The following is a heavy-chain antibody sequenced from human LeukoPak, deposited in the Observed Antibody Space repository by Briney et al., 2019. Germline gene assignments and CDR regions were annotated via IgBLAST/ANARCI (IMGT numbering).Heavy chain of an antibody. CDR1: GGSFSGYY. Sequence: PSETLSLTCAVYGGSFSGYYWSWIRQVPGKGPEWIGEINHSGRTNANSSLRSRVTISVDMSKNQFSLRLSSVTAADTAVYYCARKSILTSGRKPYDYWDQGALVTVSS. CDR3: ARKSILTSGRKPYDY. J-gene: IGHJ4*02. D-gene: IGHD2-15*01. CDR2: INHSGRT. V-gene: IGHV4-34*01.